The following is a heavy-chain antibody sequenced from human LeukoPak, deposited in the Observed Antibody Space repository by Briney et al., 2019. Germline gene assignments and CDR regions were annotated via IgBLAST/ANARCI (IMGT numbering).Heavy chain of an antibody. CDR2: IKYSGHT. V-gene: IGHV4-39*01. J-gene: IGHJ3*02. CDR1: GGSISSNNDY. Sequence: SETLSLTCTVSGGSISSNNDYWGWIRQPPGQGLEWIASIKYSGHTYYSPSLKSRVTISVDTSNNQLSLRLTSVTAADTAVYYCAKQRAFFGEWAFDIWGQGTTDTVSS. CDR3: AKQRAFFGEWAFDI. D-gene: IGHD3-10*01.